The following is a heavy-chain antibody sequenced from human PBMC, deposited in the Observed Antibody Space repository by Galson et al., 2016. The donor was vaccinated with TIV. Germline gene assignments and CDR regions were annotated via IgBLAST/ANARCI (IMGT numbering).Heavy chain of an antibody. V-gene: IGHV1-69*05. J-gene: IGHJ4*02. CDR1: GVIFSSNA. CDR2: ISPLFGTT. D-gene: IGHD3-16*01. CDR3: SRSDKYYVERAGLDY. Sequence: SVKVSCKASGVIFSSNAFNWVRQAPGHGLEWVGGISPLFGTTNYAQRFKGRVTFTTDASKTTAYMELTSLTSEDTAVYYCSRSDKYYVERAGLDYWGQGTLFTVSS.